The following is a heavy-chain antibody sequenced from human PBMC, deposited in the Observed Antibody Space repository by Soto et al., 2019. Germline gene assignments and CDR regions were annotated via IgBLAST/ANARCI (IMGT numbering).Heavy chain of an antibody. Sequence: ASVKVSCKASGGTFRSYAISWVRQAPGQGLEWMGGIIPIFGTANYAQKFQGRVTITADESTSTAYMELSSLRSEDTAVYYCARLSTSSEWAFDIWGQGTMVTVSS. CDR3: ARLSTSSEWAFDI. J-gene: IGHJ3*02. D-gene: IGHD3-3*01. CDR1: GGTFRSYA. V-gene: IGHV1-69*13. CDR2: IIPIFGTA.